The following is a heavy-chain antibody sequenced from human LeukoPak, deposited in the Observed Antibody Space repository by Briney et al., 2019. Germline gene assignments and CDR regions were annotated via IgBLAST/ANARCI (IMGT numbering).Heavy chain of an antibody. Sequence: SVTVSRLSSGYIYSSYYLHWVRQAPGQGLEWMGIINSSCCSTSYAQKFQGRVTMTRDMSTSTVYMELRSLRSEDTAVYYCARDSLNRRGYGDSRWYYYYYMDVWGKGTTVTVSS. CDR2: INSSCCST. V-gene: IGHV1-46*01. CDR1: GYIYSSYY. J-gene: IGHJ6*03. D-gene: IGHD4-17*01. CDR3: ARDSLNRRGYGDSRWYYYYYMDV.